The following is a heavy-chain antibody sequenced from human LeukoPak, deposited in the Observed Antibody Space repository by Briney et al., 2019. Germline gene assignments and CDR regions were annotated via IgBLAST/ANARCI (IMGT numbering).Heavy chain of an antibody. Sequence: PGGSLRLSCAASGFNFRGYGMHWVRQAPGKGLEWVTFIHYDGRNQYYADSVKGRFTISRDSSKNTLYLQMNSLRPEDTAVYYCAKAAYDSSGSWYYFDYWGQGTLVTVSS. CDR2: IHYDGRNQ. CDR3: AKAAYDSSGSWYYFDY. D-gene: IGHD3-22*01. CDR1: GFNFRGYG. V-gene: IGHV3-30*02. J-gene: IGHJ4*02.